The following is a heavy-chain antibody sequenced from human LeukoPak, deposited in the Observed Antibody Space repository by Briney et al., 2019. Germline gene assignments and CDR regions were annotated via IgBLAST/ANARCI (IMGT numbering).Heavy chain of an antibody. V-gene: IGHV3-30*02. D-gene: IGHD6-19*01. CDR1: GFTFSSYG. J-gene: IGHJ5*02. Sequence: PGGSLRLSCAASGFTFSSYGMHWVRQAPGKGLEWVAFIRYDGSHENYADSVKGRFTISRDNSKNTLYLQMNSLRGEDTAVYYCAREMLAAVAAQSWGQGTLVTVSS. CDR3: AREMLAAVAAQS. CDR2: IRYDGSHE.